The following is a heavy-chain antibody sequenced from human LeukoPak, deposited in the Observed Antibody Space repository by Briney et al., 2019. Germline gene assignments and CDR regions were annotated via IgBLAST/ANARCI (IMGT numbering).Heavy chain of an antibody. CDR2: ISGSGGST. J-gene: IGHJ4*02. Sequence: GGSLGLSCAASGFTFSSYAMSWVRQAPGRGLEWVSAISGSGGSTYYADSVKGRFTISRDNSKNTLYLQMNSLRAEDTAVYYCASRGGWCSSSSEYYFDYWGLGTLVTVSS. V-gene: IGHV3-23*01. CDR1: GFTFSSYA. D-gene: IGHD6-6*01. CDR3: ASRGGWCSSSSEYYFDY.